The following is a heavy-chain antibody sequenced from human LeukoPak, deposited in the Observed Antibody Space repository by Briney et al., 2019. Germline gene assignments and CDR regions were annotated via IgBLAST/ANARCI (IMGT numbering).Heavy chain of an antibody. Sequence: SVKVSCKASGYTFTSYAISWVRQAPGQGLEWMGGIIPIFGTANYAQKFQGRVTITADESTSTAYMELSSLRSEDTAVYYCARAVGATTLLLYYFDYWGQGTLVTVSS. V-gene: IGHV1-69*13. J-gene: IGHJ4*02. CDR2: IIPIFGTA. CDR1: GYTFTSYA. CDR3: ARAVGATTLLLYYFDY. D-gene: IGHD1-26*01.